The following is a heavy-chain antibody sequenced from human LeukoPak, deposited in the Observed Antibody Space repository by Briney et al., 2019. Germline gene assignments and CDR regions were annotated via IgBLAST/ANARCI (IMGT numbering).Heavy chain of an antibody. J-gene: IGHJ4*02. CDR1: GYSFTNYD. Sequence: ASVKVSCKTSGYSFTNYDINWVRQATGQGLEWMGWMNPGSGNTGSAQKFLGRVTITRDTSTSTAFLELSGLTSEDTAVYYCARGFINGPYYFDYWGQGTLVTVSS. V-gene: IGHV1-8*03. D-gene: IGHD2-8*01. CDR3: ARGFINGPYYFDY. CDR2: MNPGSGNT.